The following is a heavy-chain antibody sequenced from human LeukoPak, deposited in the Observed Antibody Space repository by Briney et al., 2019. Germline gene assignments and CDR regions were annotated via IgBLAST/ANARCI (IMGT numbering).Heavy chain of an antibody. D-gene: IGHD6-13*01. J-gene: IGHJ4*02. CDR3: AREGIAAACEFDY. CDR2: ISSSSSYI. V-gene: IGHV3-21*01. CDR1: GFTFSSYS. Sequence: PGGSLRLSCAASGFTFSSYSMNWVRQAPGKGLEWVSSISSSSSYIYYADSVKGRFTISRDNAKNSLYLQMNSLRAEDTAVYYCAREGIAAACEFDYWGQGTLVTVSS.